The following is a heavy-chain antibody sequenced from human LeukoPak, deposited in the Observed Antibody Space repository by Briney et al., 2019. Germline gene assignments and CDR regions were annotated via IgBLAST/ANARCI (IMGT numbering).Heavy chain of an antibody. D-gene: IGHD5-24*01. J-gene: IGHJ4*02. CDR2: ISASGGKT. CDR1: GFTFSSYA. Sequence: GGSLRLSCAASGFTFSSYAMSWVRQAPGKGLEWVSAISASGGKTYYADSVKGRFTISRDNSKNTLYLQMNSLRAEDTAIYYCAKAAGMGDNYYNFYFDYWGQGTPVTVSS. V-gene: IGHV3-23*01. CDR3: AKAAGMGDNYYNFYFDY.